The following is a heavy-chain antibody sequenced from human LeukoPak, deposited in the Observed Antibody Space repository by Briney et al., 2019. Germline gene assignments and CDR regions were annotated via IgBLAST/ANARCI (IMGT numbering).Heavy chain of an antibody. CDR2: VYYSGNT. CDR3: ARAIAAAGTRWFDP. V-gene: IGHV4-59*01. Sequence: RPSETLSLTCTVSGGSISTYYWTWIRQPPGKGLEWIGYVYYSGNTNYNPSLKSRVTISVDTFKNQFSLNLRSVTAADTAVYYCARAIAAAGTRWFDPWGQGTLVTVSS. D-gene: IGHD6-13*01. CDR1: GGSISTYY. J-gene: IGHJ5*02.